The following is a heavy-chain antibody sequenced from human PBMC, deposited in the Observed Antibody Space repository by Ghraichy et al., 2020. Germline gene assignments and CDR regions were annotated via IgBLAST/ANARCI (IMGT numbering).Heavy chain of an antibody. V-gene: IGHV1-18*04. CDR3: ARDTIALSSGWYYFDY. Sequence: ASVKVSCKASGYTFTSYGISWVRQAPGQGLEWMGWISAYNGNTNYAQKLQGRVTMTTDTSTSTAYMELRSLRSDDTAVYYCARDTIALSSGWYYFDYWGQGTLVTVSS. CDR2: ISAYNGNT. CDR1: GYTFTSYG. J-gene: IGHJ4*02. D-gene: IGHD6-19*01.